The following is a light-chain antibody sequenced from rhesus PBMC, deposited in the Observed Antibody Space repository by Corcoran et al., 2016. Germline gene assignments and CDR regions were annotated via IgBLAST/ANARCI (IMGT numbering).Light chain of an antibody. J-gene: IGKJ1*01. CDR1: QSLLHSNGYTY. CDR3: EQTLQTPWT. CDR2: EVS. V-gene: IGKV2-78*01. Sequence: DIVMTQTPLSLSVTPGEPASISCRSSQSLLHSNGYTYLHWYLQKPGQSPQLLFYEVSNRASGVPDRFSGSGSGTDFTLKISRVEAEDVGVYYCEQTLQTPWTFGQGTKVEIK.